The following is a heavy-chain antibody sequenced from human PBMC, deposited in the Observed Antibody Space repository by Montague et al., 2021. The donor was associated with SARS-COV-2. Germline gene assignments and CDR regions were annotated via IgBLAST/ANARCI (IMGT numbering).Heavy chain of an antibody. CDR3: SSSTGGTGWLVL. Sequence: SLRFSCAASGFSTSGYDMNWVRQAPGKGLEWVSSISSSRRYIYYADSVKGRFTISRDDAKNSLYLQMNSLRAEDTAVYYCSSSTGGTGWLVLWGQGTLVTVSS. V-gene: IGHV3-21*01. CDR1: GFSTSGYD. J-gene: IGHJ4*02. CDR2: ISSSRRYI. D-gene: IGHD6-19*01.